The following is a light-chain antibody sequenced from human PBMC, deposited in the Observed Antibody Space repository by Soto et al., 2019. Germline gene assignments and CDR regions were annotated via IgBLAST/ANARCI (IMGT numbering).Light chain of an antibody. V-gene: IGLV2-8*01. Sequence: QSALNQPPSASGSPGQSVTISCTGTSSDVGAYNYVSWYQQHPGKAPKLMIYEVTKRPSGVPDRFSGSKSGNTASLTVSGLQAEDEADYYCSSYAGSNNLVFGGGTKVTVL. CDR1: SSDVGAYNY. CDR2: EVT. J-gene: IGLJ2*01. CDR3: SSYAGSNNLV.